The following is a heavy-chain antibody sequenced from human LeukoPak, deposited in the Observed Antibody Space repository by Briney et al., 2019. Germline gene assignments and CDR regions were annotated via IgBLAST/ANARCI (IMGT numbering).Heavy chain of an antibody. CDR2: INHSGST. J-gene: IGHJ5*02. V-gene: IGHV4-34*01. Sequence: SETLSLTCAVYGGSFSDYYWSWIRQPPGKGLEWIGEINHSGSTNYNPSLKSRVTISVDTSKNQFSLNLTSLTAADTAVYYCARHERKGWFGELSWFDPWGQGTLVTVSS. CDR3: ARHERKGWFGELSWFDP. D-gene: IGHD3-10*01. CDR1: GGSFSDYY.